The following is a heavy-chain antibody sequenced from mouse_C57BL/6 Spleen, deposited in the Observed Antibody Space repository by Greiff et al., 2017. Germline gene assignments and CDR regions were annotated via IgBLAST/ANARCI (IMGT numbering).Heavy chain of an antibody. Sequence: EVQLVESEGGLVQPGSSMKLSCTASGFTFSDYYMAWVRQVPEKGLEWVANINYDGSSTYYLDSLKSRFIISRDNAKNILYLQMSSLKSEETATYYWARDRGYYYGSSYGDYAMGYWGQGTSVTVSS. CDR3: ARDRGYYYGSSYGDYAMGY. CDR1: GFTFSDYY. CDR2: INYDGSST. D-gene: IGHD1-1*01. V-gene: IGHV5-16*01. J-gene: IGHJ4*01.